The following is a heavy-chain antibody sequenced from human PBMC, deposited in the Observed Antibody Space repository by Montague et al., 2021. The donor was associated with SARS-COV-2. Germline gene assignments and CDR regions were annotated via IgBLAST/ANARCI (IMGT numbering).Heavy chain of an antibody. Sequence: SETLSLTCVVSGGSISSINWWSWVRQPPGKGLEWIGEIYHSGSTNYNPSLKSRVIISVDKSKNHFSLRLSSVTAADTAAYYCARTGYSSGWHSFDYWGQGALVTVSS. J-gene: IGHJ4*02. CDR1: GGSISSINW. CDR2: IYHSGST. V-gene: IGHV4-4*02. D-gene: IGHD6-19*01. CDR3: ARTGYSSGWHSFDY.